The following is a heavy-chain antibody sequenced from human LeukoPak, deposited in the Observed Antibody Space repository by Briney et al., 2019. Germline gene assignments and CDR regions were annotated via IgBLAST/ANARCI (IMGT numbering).Heavy chain of an antibody. J-gene: IGHJ4*02. D-gene: IGHD3-22*01. V-gene: IGHV3-30*18. CDR3: AKPVYYYDSWGNFDY. Sequence: GGSLRLSCAASGFTFSSYGMHWVRQAPGKGLEWVAVISYDGSNKYYADSVKGRFTISRDNSKNTLYLQMNSLRAEDTAVYYCAKPVYYYDSWGNFDYWGQGTLVTVSS. CDR2: ISYDGSNK. CDR1: GFTFSSYG.